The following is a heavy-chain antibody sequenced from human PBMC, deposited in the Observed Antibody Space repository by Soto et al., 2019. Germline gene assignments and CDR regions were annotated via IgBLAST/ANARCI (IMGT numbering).Heavy chain of an antibody. CDR2: INHSGST. Sequence: SETLSLTCAVYGGSFSGYYWSWIRQPPGKVLERIGEINHSGSTNYHPSLKSRVTISVDTSKHQFSLKLSSVTAADTAVYYCARGGYSSSWRFIHDAFDIWGQGTMVTVSS. D-gene: IGHD6-13*01. V-gene: IGHV4-34*01. J-gene: IGHJ3*02. CDR3: ARGGYSSSWRFIHDAFDI. CDR1: GGSFSGYY.